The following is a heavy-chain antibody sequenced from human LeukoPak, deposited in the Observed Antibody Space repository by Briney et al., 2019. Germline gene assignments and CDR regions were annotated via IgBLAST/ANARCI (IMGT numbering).Heavy chain of an antibody. J-gene: IGHJ4*02. CDR1: GGSFSGYY. V-gene: IGHV4-34*01. Sequence: PSETLSLTCAVYGGSFSGYYWSWIRQPPGKGLERIGEINHSGSTNYNPSLKSRVTISVDTSKNQFSLKLSSVTAADTAVYYCAHFDSSGGPDYWGQGTLVTVSS. CDR3: AHFDSSGGPDY. CDR2: INHSGST. D-gene: IGHD3-22*01.